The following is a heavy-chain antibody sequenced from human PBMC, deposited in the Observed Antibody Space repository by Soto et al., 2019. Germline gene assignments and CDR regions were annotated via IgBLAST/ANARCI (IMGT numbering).Heavy chain of an antibody. CDR3: ARWDSNYYIDY. J-gene: IGHJ4*02. CDR1: AGSVSSGSYY. D-gene: IGHD1-7*01. Sequence: RSLACTVSAGSVSSGSYYWSWIRQPPGKGLEWIGNIFYSGSTNYNPSLNSRVTISVETSENQFFLQLRSVTAADTAMYYCARWDSNYYIDYWAQRILVPVSS. CDR2: IFYSGST. V-gene: IGHV4-61*01.